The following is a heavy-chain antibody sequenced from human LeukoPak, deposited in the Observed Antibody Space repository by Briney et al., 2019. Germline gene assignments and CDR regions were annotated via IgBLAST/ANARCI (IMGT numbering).Heavy chain of an antibody. J-gene: IGHJ3*02. CDR1: GGSISSSSYY. CDR2: IYYSGST. CDR3: ARHHGVTDYDSSGKITRPGSFDI. Sequence: PSETLSLTCTVSGGSISSSSYYWGWIRQPPGKGLEWIGSIYYSGSTYYNPSLKSRVTISVDTSKNQFSLKLSSVTAADTAVYYCARHHGVTDYDSSGKITRPGSFDIWGQGTMVTVSS. V-gene: IGHV4-39*07. D-gene: IGHD3-22*01.